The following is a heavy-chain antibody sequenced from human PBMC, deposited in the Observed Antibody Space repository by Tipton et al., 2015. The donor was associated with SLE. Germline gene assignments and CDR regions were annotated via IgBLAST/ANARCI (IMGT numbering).Heavy chain of an antibody. CDR1: GGSINSYY. D-gene: IGHD1-26*01. CDR2: IYYSGST. V-gene: IGHV4-59*01. Sequence: TLSLTCTVSGGSINSYYWSWIRQPPGKGLEWIGCIYYSGSTNYNPSLKSRVTISVDTSKNQFSLKLNSVTAADTAVYYCAREHSGNYEESFDVWGQGTMVTVSS. CDR3: AREHSGNYEESFDV. J-gene: IGHJ3*01.